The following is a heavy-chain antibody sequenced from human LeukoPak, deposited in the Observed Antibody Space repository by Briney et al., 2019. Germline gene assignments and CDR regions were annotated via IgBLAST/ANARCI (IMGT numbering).Heavy chain of an antibody. CDR2: IYYSGST. D-gene: IGHD4-23*01. CDR3: ARETTVVTPSAFDY. J-gene: IGHJ4*02. Sequence: SETLSLTCTVSGGSISSYYWSWIRQPPGKGLEWIGYIYYSGSTNYNPSLKSRVTMSVDTSKNQFSLKLSSVTAADTAVYYCARETTVVTPSAFDYWGQGTLVTVSS. CDR1: GGSISSYY. V-gene: IGHV4-59*12.